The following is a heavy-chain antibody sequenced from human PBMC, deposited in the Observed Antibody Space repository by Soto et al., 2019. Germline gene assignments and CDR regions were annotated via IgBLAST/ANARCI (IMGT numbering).Heavy chain of an antibody. V-gene: IGHV4-39*01. CDR3: ARQGSY. CDR1: GVSISDTSYY. CDR2: IYFNGNT. Sequence: QLQLQESGPGLVKPSETLSLTCNVSGVSISDTSYYWGWIRQPPGKGLEWIGTIYFNGNTFYNPSPKSRLTISVDKSKNQISLRLTSVTAADTAVYYCARQGSYWGQGTLVAVSS. J-gene: IGHJ4*02.